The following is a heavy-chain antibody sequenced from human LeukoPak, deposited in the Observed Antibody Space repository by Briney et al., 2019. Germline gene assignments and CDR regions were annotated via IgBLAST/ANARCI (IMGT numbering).Heavy chain of an antibody. V-gene: IGHV4-59*01. J-gene: IGHJ5*02. CDR3: WGVXXFSNYWFDP. D-gene: IGHD4-11*01. Sequence: CTVSXGSISSDYWSWIRQSPGKGLEWIANIYYSGSTNYNPSLKSRVTISIETCKNKLYLKLKYVTAGDKAVYYCWGVXXFSNYWFDPWGHGTLVTVSS. CDR1: XGSISSDY. CDR2: IYYSGST.